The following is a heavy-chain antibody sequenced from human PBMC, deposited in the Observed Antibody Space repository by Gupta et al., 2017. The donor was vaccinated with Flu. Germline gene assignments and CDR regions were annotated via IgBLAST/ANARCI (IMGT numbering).Heavy chain of an antibody. Sequence: QAPGKGLEWVSGISWNSGSIGYADSVKGRFTISRDNAKNSLYLQMNSLRAEDTALYYCAKKSEGDYDVWSGYSSRGYYMDVWGKGTTVTVSS. V-gene: IGHV3-9*01. D-gene: IGHD3-3*01. J-gene: IGHJ6*03. CDR3: AKKSEGDYDVWSGYSSRGYYMDV. CDR2: ISWNSGSI.